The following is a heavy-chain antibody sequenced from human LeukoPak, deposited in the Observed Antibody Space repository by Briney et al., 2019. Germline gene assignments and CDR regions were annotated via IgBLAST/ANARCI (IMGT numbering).Heavy chain of an antibody. V-gene: IGHV4-39*07. J-gene: IGHJ3*02. D-gene: IGHD2-15*01. CDR3: ARGRAGTYCSGGSCARRRAFDI. CDR1: GASFSSGSYY. CDR2: INHSGST. Sequence: PSETLSLTCTVSGASFSSGSYYWSWIRQPPGKGLEWIGEINHSGSTNYNPSLKSRVTISVDTSKNQFSLKLSSVTAADTAVYYCARGRAGTYCSGGSCARRRAFDIWGQGTMVTVSS.